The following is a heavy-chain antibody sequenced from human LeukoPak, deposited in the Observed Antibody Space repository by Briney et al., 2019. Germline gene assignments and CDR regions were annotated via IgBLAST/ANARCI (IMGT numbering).Heavy chain of an antibody. CDR3: ARGVETLAANTLAY. CDR2: LYSDGNT. V-gene: IGHV3-53*01. CDR1: GFTVITND. J-gene: IGHJ4*02. Sequence: PGGSLRLSCAASGFTVITNDMTWVRQAPGKGLDGVSVLYSDGNTKYADSVQGRFTISRDNSKNTLYLEMNRLSPDDTAVYYCARGVETLAANTLAYWGQGTLVTVSS. D-gene: IGHD3-16*01.